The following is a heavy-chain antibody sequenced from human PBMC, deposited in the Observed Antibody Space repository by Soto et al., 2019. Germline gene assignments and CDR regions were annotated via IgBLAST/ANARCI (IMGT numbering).Heavy chain of an antibody. V-gene: IGHV4-30-4*01. CDR1: GGSLNSEHYH. Sequence: QIQLQESGPGLVRPSQTLSLTCTVSGGSLNSEHYHWTWIRQAPGKGLEWIVYIHYTGSVRYNPSLQSRITMSVDTSKNLFSLNLSSVTAADTAVYFCVREDDGGDRDYYGLDVWGQGTMVTVSS. CDR3: VREDDGGDRDYYGLDV. D-gene: IGHD2-21*02. J-gene: IGHJ6*02. CDR2: IHYTGSV.